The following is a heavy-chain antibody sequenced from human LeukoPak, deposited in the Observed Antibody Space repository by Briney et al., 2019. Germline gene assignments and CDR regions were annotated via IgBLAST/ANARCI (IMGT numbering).Heavy chain of an antibody. J-gene: IGHJ4*02. CDR3: AHDVPGAEGFDY. CDR2: IYGDDNK. Sequence: ESGPTLVKPTQTLTLTCTLSASSLSTPGLGGVWIRQPPGKALEWLALIYGDDNKRYNTSLGSRLIITKNTSKNQVVRTMTNMDPVDTSTYYCAHDVPGAEGFDYWGQGILVTVSS. CDR1: ASSLSTPGLG. D-gene: IGHD1-14*01. V-gene: IGHV2-5*02.